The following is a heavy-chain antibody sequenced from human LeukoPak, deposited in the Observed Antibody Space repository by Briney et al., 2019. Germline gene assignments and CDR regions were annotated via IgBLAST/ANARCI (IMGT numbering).Heavy chain of an antibody. CDR3: ARDDRENNGGYPAPDY. Sequence: GGSLRLSCAASGVMFPSYWMTWVRQAPGKGLEWVANIKQDGSEKYYVDSVKGRFTISRDNAKNSVCLQMNSLRVEDTAVYYCARDDRENNGGYPAPDYWGQGTLVTVSS. CDR1: GVMFPSYW. V-gene: IGHV3-7*05. J-gene: IGHJ4*02. CDR2: IKQDGSEK. D-gene: IGHD6-13*01.